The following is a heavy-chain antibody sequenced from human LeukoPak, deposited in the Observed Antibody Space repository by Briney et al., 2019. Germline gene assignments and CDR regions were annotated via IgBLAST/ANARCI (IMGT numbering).Heavy chain of an antibody. J-gene: IGHJ4*02. CDR1: GGSISSGSYY. D-gene: IGHD6-13*01. CDR3: AREIAAAIFY. V-gene: IGHV4-61*02. Sequence: PSQTLSLTCTVSGGSISSGSYYWSWIRQPAGKGLEWIGRIYTSGSTNYNPSLKSRVTISVDTSKNQFSLKLSSVTAADTAVYYCAREIAAAIFYWGQGTLVTVSS. CDR2: IYTSGST.